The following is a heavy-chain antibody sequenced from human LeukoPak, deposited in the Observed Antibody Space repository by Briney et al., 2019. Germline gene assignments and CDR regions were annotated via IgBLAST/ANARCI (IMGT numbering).Heavy chain of an antibody. CDR2: ISGSGGST. J-gene: IGHJ4*02. CDR1: GFTFSSYA. Sequence: QPGGSLRLSCAASGFTFSSYAMSWVRQALGRGLEWVSAISGSGGSTYYADSVKGRFTISRDNSKHTLYLQINSLRAEDTAIYYCAKPSIMVTSPFDYWGQGTLVTVSS. D-gene: IGHD3-16*01. V-gene: IGHV3-23*01. CDR3: AKPSIMVTSPFDY.